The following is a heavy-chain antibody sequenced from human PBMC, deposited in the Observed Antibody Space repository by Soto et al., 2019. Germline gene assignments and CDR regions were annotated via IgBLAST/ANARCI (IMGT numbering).Heavy chain of an antibody. V-gene: IGHV1-3*01. CDR3: AREGLNYYDSSGYRTNKLRVYWFDP. CDR1: GYTFTSYA. D-gene: IGHD3-22*01. J-gene: IGHJ5*02. Sequence: ASVKVSCKASGYTFTSYAMHWVRQAPGQRLEWMGWINAGNGNTKYSQKFQGRVTITRDTSASTAYMELSSLRSEDTAVYYCAREGLNYYDSSGYRTNKLRVYWFDPWGQGTLVTVSS. CDR2: INAGNGNT.